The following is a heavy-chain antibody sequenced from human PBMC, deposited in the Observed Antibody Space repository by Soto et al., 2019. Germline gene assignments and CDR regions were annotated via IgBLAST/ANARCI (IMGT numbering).Heavy chain of an antibody. CDR3: ARHSLRPAAHFDY. CDR1: GGSISSYY. Sequence: SETLSLTCTVSGGSISSYYWSWIRQPPGKGLEWIGYIYYSGSTNYNPSLKSRVTISVDMSKNQFSLKLSSVTVAYTAVYYCARHSLRPAAHFDYWGQGTLVTVSS. V-gene: IGHV4-59*08. CDR2: IYYSGST. J-gene: IGHJ4*02.